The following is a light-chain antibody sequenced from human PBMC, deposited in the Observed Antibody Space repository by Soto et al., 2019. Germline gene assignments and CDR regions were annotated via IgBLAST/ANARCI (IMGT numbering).Light chain of an antibody. Sequence: QSALTQPPSASGSPGQSVTISCTGTSSDVGGYKYVSWYQQHPGKAPKLMIYEVSKRPSGVPDRFSGSKSGTSASLAISGLQSEDEADYYCAAWDDSLNGHVVFGGGTQLTVL. V-gene: IGLV2-8*01. CDR3: AAWDDSLNGHVV. J-gene: IGLJ2*01. CDR1: SSDVGGYKY. CDR2: EVS.